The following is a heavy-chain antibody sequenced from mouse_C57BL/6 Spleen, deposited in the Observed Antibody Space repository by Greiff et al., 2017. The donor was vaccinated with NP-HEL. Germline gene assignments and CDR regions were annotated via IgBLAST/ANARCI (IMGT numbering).Heavy chain of an antibody. CDR1: GYTFSSYA. CDR2: ISDGGSYT. D-gene: IGHD4-1*01. Sequence: EVQLVESGGGLVKPGGSLKLSCAASGYTFSSYAMSWVRQTQEKRLEWVATISDGGSYTCYPDNVKGRFTISRDNAKKNLDLQMCDLNSEYTSMYDCAREDTGTRYFCYWCYCTTLTVSS. CDR3: AREDTGTRYFCY. V-gene: IGHV5-4*01. J-gene: IGHJ2*01.